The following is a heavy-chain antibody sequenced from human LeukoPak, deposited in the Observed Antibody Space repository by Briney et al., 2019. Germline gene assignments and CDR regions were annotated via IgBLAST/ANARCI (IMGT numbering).Heavy chain of an antibody. Sequence: GGSLRLSCAASGFTFSSYAMSWVRQAPGKGLEWVSSISSSSSYIYYADSVKGRFTISRDNAKNSLYLQMNSLRAEDTAVYYCARDLGKDGMDVWGQGTTVTVSS. J-gene: IGHJ6*02. CDR2: ISSSSSYI. V-gene: IGHV3-21*01. D-gene: IGHD1-14*01. CDR1: GFTFSSYA. CDR3: ARDLGKDGMDV.